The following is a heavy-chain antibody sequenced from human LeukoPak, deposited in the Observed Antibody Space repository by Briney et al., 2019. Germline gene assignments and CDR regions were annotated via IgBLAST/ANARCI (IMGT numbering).Heavy chain of an antibody. Sequence: SGTLSLTCTVSGDSINNSSYYWGRIRQPPGKGLEWIGSIHYSGSTYYNPSLKSRVTISVDTSKNQFSLKLSSVTAADTAVYYCARGAVVRDYHIGYYGMDVWGQGTTVTVSS. D-gene: IGHD4-23*01. J-gene: IGHJ6*02. CDR2: IHYSGST. V-gene: IGHV4-39*07. CDR1: GDSINNSSYY. CDR3: ARGAVVRDYHIGYYGMDV.